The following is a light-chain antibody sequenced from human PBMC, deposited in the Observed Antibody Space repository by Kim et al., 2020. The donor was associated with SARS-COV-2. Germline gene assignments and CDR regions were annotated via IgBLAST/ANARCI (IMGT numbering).Light chain of an antibody. CDR3: QQSFSIPYT. V-gene: IGKV1-39*01. Sequence: GERVTFTWRSSQSIGTNLNWYQQRQGKAPKLLIDAASTLQSGVPSRFSGAGSGPQFTLSISSLQPEDFATYYCQQSFSIPYTFGQGTKLEI. CDR1: QSIGTN. CDR2: AAS. J-gene: IGKJ2*01.